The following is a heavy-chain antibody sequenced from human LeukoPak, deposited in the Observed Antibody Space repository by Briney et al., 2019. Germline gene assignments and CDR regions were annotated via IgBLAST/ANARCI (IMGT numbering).Heavy chain of an antibody. CDR3: AKDDYYDSSGFWPFDP. CDR2: ISGSGGST. CDR1: GFTFSSYA. D-gene: IGHD3-22*01. Sequence: GGSLRPSCAASGFTFSSYAMSWVRQAPGKGLEWVSAISGSGGSTYYADSVKGRFTISRDNSKNTLYLQMNSLRAEDTAVYYCAKDDYYDSSGFWPFDPWGQGTLVTVSS. J-gene: IGHJ5*02. V-gene: IGHV3-23*01.